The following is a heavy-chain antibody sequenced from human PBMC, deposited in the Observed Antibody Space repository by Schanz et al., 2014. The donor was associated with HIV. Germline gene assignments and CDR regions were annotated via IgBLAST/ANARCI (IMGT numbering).Heavy chain of an antibody. CDR3: ARDSIKNAFDI. CDR1: GGTVSNYA. J-gene: IGHJ3*02. Sequence: QVQLVQSGAEVKKPGSSVKVSCKASGGTVSNYAMNWVRQAPGQGLEWMGGIIPMLRTAHYAQRFQGRVTIIADKSTNILYMELSRLKSDDTAVYYCARDSIKNAFDIWGQGTVVTVSS. CDR2: IIPMLRTA. D-gene: IGHD2-21*01. V-gene: IGHV1-69*06.